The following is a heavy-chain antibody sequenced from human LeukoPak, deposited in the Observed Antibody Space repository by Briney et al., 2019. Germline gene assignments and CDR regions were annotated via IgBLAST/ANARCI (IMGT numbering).Heavy chain of an antibody. V-gene: IGHV3-74*01. Sequence: GGSLRLSCAASGFTFSTYWMHWVRQAPGKGLVWVARIKGDGSSTIYADSVKGRFTISRDDSKNTLYLQTSSLRVEDTAVYYCARASTTVPNLLDHWGRGTLVTVSS. CDR2: IKGDGSST. D-gene: IGHD4-17*01. CDR1: GFTFSTYW. CDR3: ARASTTVPNLLDH. J-gene: IGHJ4*02.